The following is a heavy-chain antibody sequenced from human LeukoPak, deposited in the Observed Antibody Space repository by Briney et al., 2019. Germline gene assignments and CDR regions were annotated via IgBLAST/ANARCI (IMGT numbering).Heavy chain of an antibody. Sequence: GGSLRLSCAASGFTFSSYGMHWVRQAPGKGLEWVAVIWYGGSNKYYADSVKGRFTISRDNSKNTLYLQMNGLRAEDTAVYYCAKDSGLGAVAGTLDYWGQGTLVTVSS. CDR2: IWYGGSNK. CDR3: AKDSGLGAVAGTLDY. J-gene: IGHJ4*02. V-gene: IGHV3-30*02. D-gene: IGHD6-19*01. CDR1: GFTFSSYG.